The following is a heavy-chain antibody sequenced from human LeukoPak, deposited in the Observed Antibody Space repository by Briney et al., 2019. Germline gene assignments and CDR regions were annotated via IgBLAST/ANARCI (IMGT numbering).Heavy chain of an antibody. V-gene: IGHV3-66*01. CDR2: IYSGGST. CDR1: GFTVSSNY. D-gene: IGHD3-10*01. J-gene: IGHJ4*02. CDR3: ARDPSTMVRGVIAISDY. Sequence: GGSLRLSCAASGFTVSSNYMSWVRQAPGKGLEWVSVIYSGGSTYYADSVKGRFTISRDNSKSTLYLQMNSLRDEDTAVYYCARDPSTMVRGVIAISDYWGQGTLVTVSS.